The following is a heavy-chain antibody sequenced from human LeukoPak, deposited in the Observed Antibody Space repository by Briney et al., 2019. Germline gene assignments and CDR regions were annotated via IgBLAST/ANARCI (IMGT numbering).Heavy chain of an antibody. Sequence: GGSLRLSCAASGFTFRSYEMNWVRQAPGKGLEWVSYISRSGGTIYYADSVKGRFTISRDNAKNSLYLQMNSLRAEDTAVYYCAKDRITMVRGALDYWGQGTLVTVSS. CDR2: ISRSGGTI. CDR3: AKDRITMVRGALDY. D-gene: IGHD3-10*01. J-gene: IGHJ4*02. V-gene: IGHV3-48*03. CDR1: GFTFRSYE.